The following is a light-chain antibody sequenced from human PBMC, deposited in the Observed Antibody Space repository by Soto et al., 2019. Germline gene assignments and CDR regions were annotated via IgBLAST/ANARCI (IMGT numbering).Light chain of an antibody. J-gene: IGKJ4*01. V-gene: IGKV2-28*01. Sequence: DIVMTQSPLSLPVTPGEPASISCRSSQSLLHSNGYNYLDWYLQKPGQSPQLLIYLGSNRASGVPDRFSGSGSGTDFTLKISRVEAEDVEVYYCMHGVQIQLTFGGGTKVQIK. CDR3: MHGVQIQLT. CDR1: QSLLHSNGYNY. CDR2: LGS.